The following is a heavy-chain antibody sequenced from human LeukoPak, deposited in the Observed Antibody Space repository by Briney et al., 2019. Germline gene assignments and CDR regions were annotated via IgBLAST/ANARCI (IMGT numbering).Heavy chain of an antibody. J-gene: IGHJ4*02. CDR3: AKDSSGYYSNFDY. CDR1: GFTFSTYA. D-gene: IGHD3-22*01. V-gene: IGHV3-23*01. Sequence: PGGSLRLCCAASGFTFSTYAMSWVRQAPGKVLESVAGISGSGGSTYYADSVKGRFTISRDTSKNTLYLQMNSLRAEDTAVYYCAKDSSGYYSNFDYWGQGTLVTVSS. CDR2: ISGSGGST.